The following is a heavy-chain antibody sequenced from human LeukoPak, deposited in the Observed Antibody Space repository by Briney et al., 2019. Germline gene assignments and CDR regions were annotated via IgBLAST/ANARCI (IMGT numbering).Heavy chain of an antibody. CDR1: GGSISSSSSIC. V-gene: IGHV4-4*02. CDR2: IYHSGAT. D-gene: IGHD4-23*01. CDR3: ARNGGNSDYDY. Sequence: SETLSLTCAVSGGSISSSSSICWTWVRQPPGKGLEWIGEIYHSGATNYNPSLMSRVTMLLDKSKNQFSLKLNSVTAADTAVYYCARNGGNSDYDYWGQGTLVTVSA. J-gene: IGHJ4*02.